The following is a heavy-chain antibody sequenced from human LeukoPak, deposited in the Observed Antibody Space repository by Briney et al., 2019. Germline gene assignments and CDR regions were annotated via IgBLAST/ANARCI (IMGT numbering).Heavy chain of an antibody. Sequence: GGSLRFSCAASGFTFSDFYMTWVRQAPGKGLEFISCISGSGAAIYYADSVRGRFTISRDNAKKSVYLQMKGLRADDTAVYYCAKNRRLLGDWGQGTLVTVSS. CDR2: ISGSGAAI. V-gene: IGHV3-11*01. CDR1: GFTFSDFY. D-gene: IGHD1-14*01. J-gene: IGHJ4*02. CDR3: AKNRRLLGD.